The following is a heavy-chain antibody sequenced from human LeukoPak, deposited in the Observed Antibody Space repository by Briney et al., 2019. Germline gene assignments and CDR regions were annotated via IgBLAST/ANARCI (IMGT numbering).Heavy chain of an antibody. J-gene: IGHJ3*02. CDR3: ARDRGRPAANDAFDI. CDR1: GFTFSSYS. D-gene: IGHD2-2*01. CDR2: ISSSSSYI. V-gene: IGHV3-21*01. Sequence: GGSLRLSCAASGFTFSSYSMNWGRQAPGKGLEWVSSISSSSSYIYYADSVKGRFTISRDNAKNSLYLQMNSLRAEDTAVYYCARDRGRPAANDAFDIWGQGTMVTVSS.